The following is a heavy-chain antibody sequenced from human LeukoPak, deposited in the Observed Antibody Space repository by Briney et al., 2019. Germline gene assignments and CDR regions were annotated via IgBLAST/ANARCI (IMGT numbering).Heavy chain of an antibody. J-gene: IGHJ4*02. CDR1: GFTFSTYE. CDR3: SLLAVASPQDY. Sequence: GGSLRLSCAASGFTFSTYEMHWVRQAPGKGLEWVSDISSSGSNIYYADSVKGRFTTSRDNAKNLLYLQMHSLRAEDTAVYYCSLLAVASPQDYWGQGTLVTVSS. CDR2: ISSSGSNI. D-gene: IGHD6-19*01. V-gene: IGHV3-48*03.